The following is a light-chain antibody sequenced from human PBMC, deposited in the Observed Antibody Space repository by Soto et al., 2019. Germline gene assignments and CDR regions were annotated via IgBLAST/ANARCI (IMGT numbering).Light chain of an antibody. J-gene: IGKJ4*01. CDR2: SAS. V-gene: IGKV3-20*01. CDR3: QQYNNWPFT. CDR1: QSVTSSY. Sequence: ENVLTQSPGTLSLSPGERATLSCRASQSVTSSYLAWYQQKPGQAPRLLIYSASSRATGVPDRFSGSGSATDFTLTISRVEPEDFAVYYCQQYNNWPFTFGGGTKVEIK.